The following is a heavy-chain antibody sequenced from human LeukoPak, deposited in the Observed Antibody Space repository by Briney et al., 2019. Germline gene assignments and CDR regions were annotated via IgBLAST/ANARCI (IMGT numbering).Heavy chain of an antibody. D-gene: IGHD2-21*02. CDR3: AREFLYCGGDCYYDY. V-gene: IGHV3-74*01. Sequence: GGSLRLSCAASGFTFSSYWMHWVRQAPGKGLVWVSRINSDGSSTSYADPVKGRFTISRDNAKNTLYLQMNSLRAEDTAVYYCAREFLYCGGDCYYDYWGQGTLVTVSS. CDR1: GFTFSSYW. CDR2: INSDGSST. J-gene: IGHJ4*02.